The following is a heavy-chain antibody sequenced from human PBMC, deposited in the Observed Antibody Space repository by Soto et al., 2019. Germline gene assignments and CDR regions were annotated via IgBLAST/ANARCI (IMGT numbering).Heavy chain of an antibody. J-gene: IGHJ5*02. CDR1: DVSITNYY. D-gene: IGHD5-18*01. Sequence: SETLSLTCTVSDVSITNYYWSWIRQPPGRGLEWLGYVYYTGSTSYNPSLKSRVAMSVDTSKKQISLKLTSVTAADTAVYYCAREDTRWFDPWGQGALVTVSS. CDR3: AREDTRWFDP. V-gene: IGHV4-59*01. CDR2: VYYTGST.